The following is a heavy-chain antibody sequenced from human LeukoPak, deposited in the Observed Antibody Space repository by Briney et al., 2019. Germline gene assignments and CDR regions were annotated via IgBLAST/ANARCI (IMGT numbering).Heavy chain of an antibody. J-gene: IGHJ4*02. CDR2: ISGSGGST. Sequence: GGSLRLSCAASGFTFSSYAMSWGRQAPGKGLEWVSAISGSGGSTYYADSVKGRFTISRDNSKNTLYLQMNSLRAEDTAVYYCAKASNYGSGSYYPRGVDYWGQGTLVTVSS. D-gene: IGHD3-10*01. CDR1: GFTFSSYA. V-gene: IGHV3-23*01. CDR3: AKASNYGSGSYYPRGVDY.